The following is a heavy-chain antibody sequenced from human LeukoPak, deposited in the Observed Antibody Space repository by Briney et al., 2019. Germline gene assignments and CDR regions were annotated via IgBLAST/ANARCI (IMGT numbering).Heavy chain of an antibody. D-gene: IGHD3-16*01. Sequence: PGGSLRLSCAASGITLSNYGMNWVRQAPGKGLEWVAFIRYDGSNEYYADSVKGRFTISRDNSKNAVYLQMNSLRGEDTAVYYCAKDSWGLSPWGQGTLVTVSS. CDR3: AKDSWGLSP. CDR1: GITLSNYG. CDR2: IRYDGSNE. V-gene: IGHV3-30*02. J-gene: IGHJ5*02.